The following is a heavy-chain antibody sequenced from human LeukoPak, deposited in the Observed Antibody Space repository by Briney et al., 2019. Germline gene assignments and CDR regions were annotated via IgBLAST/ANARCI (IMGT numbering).Heavy chain of an antibody. J-gene: IGHJ4*02. D-gene: IGHD3-10*01. Sequence: PGGSLRLSCAASGFTFNNYGVHWVRQAPGKGLEWVAVIWFDGSYTYYADSVKGRFTISRDNSKNTLYLQMNSLRAEDTAVYYCARGLYYGSGSPTDYWGQGTLVTVSS. CDR2: IWFDGSYT. CDR3: ARGLYYGSGSPTDY. CDR1: GFTFNNYG. V-gene: IGHV3-33*01.